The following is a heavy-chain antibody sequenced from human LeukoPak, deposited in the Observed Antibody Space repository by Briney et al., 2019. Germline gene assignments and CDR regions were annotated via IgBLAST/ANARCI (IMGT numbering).Heavy chain of an antibody. CDR1: GFTFSSYG. CDR3: ARAVYGDPAGDFDY. D-gene: IGHD4-17*01. Sequence: GGSLRLSCAASGFTFSSYGMHWVRQAPGKGLEWVAVISYDGSNKYYADSVKGRFTISRDNSKNTLYLQMNSLRAEDTAVYYCARAVYGDPAGDFDYWGQGTLVTVSS. CDR2: ISYDGSNK. J-gene: IGHJ4*02. V-gene: IGHV3-30*19.